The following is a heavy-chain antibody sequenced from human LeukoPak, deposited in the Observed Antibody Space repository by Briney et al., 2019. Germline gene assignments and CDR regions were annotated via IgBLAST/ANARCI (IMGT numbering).Heavy chain of an antibody. Sequence: GGSLRLSCAAPGFTFSSYWMSWVRQAPGKGLEWVANIKQDGSEKYYVDSVKGRFTISRDNAKNSLYLQMNSLRAEDTAVYYCARDSGYVHYYYMDVWGKGTTVTVSS. D-gene: IGHD5-12*01. J-gene: IGHJ6*03. V-gene: IGHV3-7*01. CDR1: GFTFSSYW. CDR3: ARDSGYVHYYYMDV. CDR2: IKQDGSEK.